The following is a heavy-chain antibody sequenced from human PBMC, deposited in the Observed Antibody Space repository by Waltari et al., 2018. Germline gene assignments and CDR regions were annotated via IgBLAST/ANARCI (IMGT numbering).Heavy chain of an antibody. D-gene: IGHD4-17*01. J-gene: IGHJ3*02. CDR3: ASSTTVDAFDI. CDR2: IYPGYSDT. CDR1: GYSFTSYW. V-gene: IGHV5-51*03. Sequence: EVQRVQSGAEVKTPGESLQISCKGSGYSFTSYWIGCVRQMPGKGLEWMGIIYPGYSDTRYSPSFQGQVTISADKSISTAYLQWSSLKASDTAMYYCASSTTVDAFDIWGQGKMVTVSS.